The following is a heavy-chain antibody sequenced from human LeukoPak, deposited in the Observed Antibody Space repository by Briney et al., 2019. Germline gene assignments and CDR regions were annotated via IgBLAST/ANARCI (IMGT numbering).Heavy chain of an antibody. Sequence: PGGSLRLSCAASGFTFSSYGMHWVRQAPGKGLEWVAVIWYDGSNKYYADSVKGRFTISRDNSKNTLYLQMNSLRAEDTAVYYCAREGAWWAYYYYYYMDVWGKGTTVTVSS. V-gene: IGHV3-33*01. J-gene: IGHJ6*03. D-gene: IGHD2-15*01. CDR2: IWYDGSNK. CDR1: GFTFSSYG. CDR3: AREGAWWAYYYYYYMDV.